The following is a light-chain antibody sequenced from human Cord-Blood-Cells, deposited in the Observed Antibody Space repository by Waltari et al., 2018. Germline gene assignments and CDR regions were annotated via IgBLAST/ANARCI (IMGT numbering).Light chain of an antibody. V-gene: IGKV4-1*01. CDR3: QQYYSTPWT. CDR1: QSVLYSSNNKNY. Sequence: DIVMTQSPDSLAVSLGERATINCKSSQSVLYSSNNKNYLAWYQQKPVQPPKLLIYWASTRECGVPARFRGNGSGTDFTLTISSLQAEDVAVYYCQQYYSTPWTFGQGTKVEIK. J-gene: IGKJ1*01. CDR2: WAS.